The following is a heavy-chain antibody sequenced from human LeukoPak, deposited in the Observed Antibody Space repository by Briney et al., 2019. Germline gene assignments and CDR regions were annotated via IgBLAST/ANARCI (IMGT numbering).Heavy chain of an antibody. D-gene: IGHD3-10*01. CDR3: ARWQGGRLGEFSFDY. V-gene: IGHV4-39*07. J-gene: IGHJ4*02. CDR1: GGSISSSSYY. Sequence: SETLSLTCTVSGGSISSSSYYWGWIRQPPGKGLEWIGSIYYSGSTYYNPSLKSRVTISVDTSKNQLSLKLSSVTAADTAVYYCARWQGGRLGEFSFDYWGQGTLVTVSS. CDR2: IYYSGST.